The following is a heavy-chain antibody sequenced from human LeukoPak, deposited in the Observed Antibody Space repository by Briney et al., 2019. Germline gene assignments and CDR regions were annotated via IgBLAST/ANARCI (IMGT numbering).Heavy chain of an antibody. CDR1: GFTFDDYA. Sequence: GGSLRLSCAASGFTFDDYAMHWARQAPGKGLEWVSGISWNSGSIGYADSVKGRFTISRDNAKNSLYLQMNSLRAEDMALYYCAKDVSATVAGYFDYWGQGTLVTVSS. V-gene: IGHV3-9*03. CDR2: ISWNSGSI. CDR3: AKDVSATVAGYFDY. D-gene: IGHD6-19*01. J-gene: IGHJ4*02.